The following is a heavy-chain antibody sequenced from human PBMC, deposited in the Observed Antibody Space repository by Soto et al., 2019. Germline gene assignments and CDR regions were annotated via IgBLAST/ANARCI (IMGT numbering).Heavy chain of an antibody. V-gene: IGHV3-23*01. Sequence: PWRSLRLSCAVSVFTINSHAMGWVRQAPGKGLEWVSAIGPRGRDTYYADSVKGRFTISRDNSKNTVSLQMNSLRAEDTAVYYCAILGGTYYAFDFWGQGTLVTVSS. J-gene: IGHJ3*01. CDR2: IGPRGRDT. D-gene: IGHD1-26*01. CDR3: AILGGTYYAFDF. CDR1: VFTINSHA.